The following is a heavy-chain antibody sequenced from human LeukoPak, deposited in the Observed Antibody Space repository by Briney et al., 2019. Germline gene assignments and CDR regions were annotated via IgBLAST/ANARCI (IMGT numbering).Heavy chain of an antibody. CDR3: ARDFGGYYENYFDY. Sequence: GGSLRLSCAASGFTFSSYSMNWVRQAPGEGLEWVSSISSSSSYIYYADSVKGRFTISRDNAKNSLYLQMNSLRAEDTAVYYCARDFGGYYENYFDYWGQGTLVTVSS. CDR1: GFTFSSYS. V-gene: IGHV3-21*01. D-gene: IGHD3-22*01. J-gene: IGHJ4*02. CDR2: ISSSSSYI.